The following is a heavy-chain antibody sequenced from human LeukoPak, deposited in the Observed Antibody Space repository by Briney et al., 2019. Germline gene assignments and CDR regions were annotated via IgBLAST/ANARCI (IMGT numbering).Heavy chain of an antibody. V-gene: IGHV4-59*08. J-gene: IGHJ3*02. CDR1: GGSISSYY. CDR2: IYYSGST. CDR3: AATVTTFGAFDI. Sequence: SETLSLTCTVSGGSISSYYWSWIRQPPGKGLEWIGYIYYSGSTNYNPSLKSRVTISVDRSKNQFSLKLSSVTAADTAVYYCAATVTTFGAFDIWGQGTMVTVSS. D-gene: IGHD4-17*01.